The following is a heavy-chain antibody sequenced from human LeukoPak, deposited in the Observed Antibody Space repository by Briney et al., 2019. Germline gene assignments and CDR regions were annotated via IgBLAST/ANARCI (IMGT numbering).Heavy chain of an antibody. D-gene: IGHD6-13*01. J-gene: IGHJ4*02. Sequence: PGGSLRFSCAASGFTFSSYSMNWVRKAPGKGLEWGSYISSSSSTIYYADSVKGRFTISRDNAKNSLYLQMNSLRAEDTAVYYCARQSSGIAAALPIYWGQGTLVTVSS. CDR3: ARQSSGIAAALPIY. CDR2: ISSSSSTI. CDR1: GFTFSSYS. V-gene: IGHV3-48*01.